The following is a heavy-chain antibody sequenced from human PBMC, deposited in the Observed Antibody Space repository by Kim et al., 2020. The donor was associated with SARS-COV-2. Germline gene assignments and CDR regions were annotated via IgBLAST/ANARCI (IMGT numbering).Heavy chain of an antibody. CDR3: ARLGGSEIFGVVIKRYYYGMDV. Sequence: GESLKISCKGSGYSFTSYWIGWVRQMPGKGLEWMGIIYPGDSDTRYSPSFQGQVTISADKSISTAYLQWSSLKASDTAMYYCARLGGSEIFGVVIKRYYYGMDVWGQGTTVTVSS. J-gene: IGHJ6*02. V-gene: IGHV5-51*01. CDR1: GYSFTSYW. D-gene: IGHD3-3*01. CDR2: IYPGDSDT.